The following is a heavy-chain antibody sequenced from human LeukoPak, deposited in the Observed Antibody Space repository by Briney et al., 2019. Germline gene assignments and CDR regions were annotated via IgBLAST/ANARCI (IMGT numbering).Heavy chain of an antibody. D-gene: IGHD1-26*01. J-gene: IGHJ2*01. CDR2: LHSGGHT. CDR1: GFTIRSNY. CDR3: VRGLSGVSSWYFDL. V-gene: IGHV3-53*01. Sequence: PGGSLRLSCAASGFTIRSNYLSWVRQAPGKGLVWVSALHSGGHTFYADSVRGRFTISRDISKNTLYLQMNNLGAEDTALYSCVRGLSGVSSWYFDLWGRGTLVGVSS.